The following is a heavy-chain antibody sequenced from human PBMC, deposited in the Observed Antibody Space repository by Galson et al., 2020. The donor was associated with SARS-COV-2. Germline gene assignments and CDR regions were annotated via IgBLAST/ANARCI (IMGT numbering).Heavy chain of an antibody. Sequence: SETLSLTCTVSGDSITSGDYYWSWVRQSPVKGLEWLGYTYYTGTTYYNPSLKSRVIISVDTSKNQFSLKLSSVTAADTAVYYCTRVPVTRSSDIWGQGTVVSVSS. V-gene: IGHV4-30-4*08. CDR1: GDSITSGDYY. CDR3: TRVPVTRSSDI. CDR2: TYYTGTT. J-gene: IGHJ3*02. D-gene: IGHD4-17*01.